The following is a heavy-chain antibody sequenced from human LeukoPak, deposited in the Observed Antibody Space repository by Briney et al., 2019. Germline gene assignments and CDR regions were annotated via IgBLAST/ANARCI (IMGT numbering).Heavy chain of an antibody. V-gene: IGHV3-7*03. D-gene: IGHD3-10*01. CDR1: GFTFSSYA. J-gene: IGHJ4*02. Sequence: GGSLRLSCAASGFTFSSYAMSWVRQAPGKGPEWVASIKQDGSEKYYVDSVKGRFTFSRDNAKNSLYLQMDSLRAEDTAVYYCARDKSAGADTGSSFYYWGQGALVTVSS. CDR3: ARDKSAGADTGSSFYY. CDR2: IKQDGSEK.